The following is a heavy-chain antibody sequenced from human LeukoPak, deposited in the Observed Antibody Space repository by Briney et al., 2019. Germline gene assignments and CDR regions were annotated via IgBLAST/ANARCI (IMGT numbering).Heavy chain of an antibody. V-gene: IGHV1-8*01. CDR3: ARAAVARRPLGY. CDR1: GYTFTSYD. J-gene: IGHJ4*02. CDR2: MNPNSGNT. Sequence: GASVKVSCKASGYTFTSYDINWVRQATGQGLEWMGLMNPNSGNTGYAQKFQGKVTMTRNTSISTAYMELSSRRSEDTAVYYCARAAVARRPLGYWGQGTLVTVSS. D-gene: IGHD6-19*01.